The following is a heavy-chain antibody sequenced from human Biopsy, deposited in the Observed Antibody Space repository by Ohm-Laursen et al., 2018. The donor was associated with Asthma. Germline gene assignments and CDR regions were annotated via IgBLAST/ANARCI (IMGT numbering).Heavy chain of an antibody. Sequence: SVKVSCMSLGGTFDTYVVGWGRQGPAQGLEWMGGINSVFGTTTYPQKFQDRVTITADDSTSTVYMELSSLRSEDTAVYYCVRKAGSCISRTCYSLDFWGRGTLVTVSS. CDR1: GGTFDTYV. CDR2: INSVFGTT. V-gene: IGHV1-69*13. D-gene: IGHD2-2*01. J-gene: IGHJ4*02. CDR3: VRKAGSCISRTCYSLDF.